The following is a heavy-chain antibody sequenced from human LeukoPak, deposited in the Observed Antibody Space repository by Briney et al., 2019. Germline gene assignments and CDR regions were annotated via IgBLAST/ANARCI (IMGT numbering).Heavy chain of an antibody. V-gene: IGHV4-30-2*01. D-gene: IGHD2-15*01. Sequence: SQTLSLTCAVSGGSISSGGYSWSWIRQPPGKGLEWIVYIYHSGSTYYNPSLKSRVTISVDRYKNQFSLKLRSVTAADTAVYYCARFCSGGSCPFDPWGQGTLVTVSS. CDR1: GGSISSGGYS. CDR3: ARFCSGGSCPFDP. CDR2: IYHSGST. J-gene: IGHJ5*02.